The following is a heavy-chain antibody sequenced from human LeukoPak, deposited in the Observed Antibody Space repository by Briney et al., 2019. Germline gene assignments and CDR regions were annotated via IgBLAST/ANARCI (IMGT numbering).Heavy chain of an antibody. CDR2: INPSGGST. D-gene: IGHD5-24*01. CDR3: ARSRTMSDY. J-gene: IGHJ4*02. V-gene: IGHV1-46*01. Sequence: ASVKVSCKASGYTFTSYYIHWVRQAPGHGLEWVGIINPSGGSTSYAQKFQGRVTMTRDTSTSTVYMELSSLRSDDTAVYYCARSRTMSDYWGQGTLVTVSS. CDR1: GYTFTSYY.